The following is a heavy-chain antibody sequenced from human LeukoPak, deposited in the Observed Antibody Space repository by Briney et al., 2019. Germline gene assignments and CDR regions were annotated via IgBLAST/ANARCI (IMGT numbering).Heavy chain of an antibody. D-gene: IGHD6-6*01. Sequence: PSETLSLTCTVSGGSISSGGYYWSWIRQPPGKGLEWIGYIYHSGSTFYNPSLKSRVTISVDRSKNQFSLKLSSVTAADTAVYYCASIPSYYFDYWGQGTLVTVSS. V-gene: IGHV4-30-2*01. CDR3: ASIPSYYFDY. J-gene: IGHJ4*02. CDR1: GGSISSGGYY. CDR2: IYHSGST.